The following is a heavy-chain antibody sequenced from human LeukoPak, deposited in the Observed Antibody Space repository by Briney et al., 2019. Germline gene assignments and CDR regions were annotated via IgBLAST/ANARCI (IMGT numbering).Heavy chain of an antibody. J-gene: IGHJ4*02. CDR3: ARHRSGWLQSSFDY. D-gene: IGHD5-24*01. CDR2: IYYSGST. Sequence: SETLSLTCTVSGGSISSTSYYWGWIRQPPGKGREWIGCIYYSGSTFDNPSLKSRLTIYVYTSKNPFSLKPLSVPAAATSLYFARHRSGWLQSSFDYWGQGTLVTVSS. V-gene: IGHV4-39*01. CDR1: GGSISSTSYY.